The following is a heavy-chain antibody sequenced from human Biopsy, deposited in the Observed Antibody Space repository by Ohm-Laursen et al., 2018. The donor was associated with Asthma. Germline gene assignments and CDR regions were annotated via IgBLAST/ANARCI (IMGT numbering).Heavy chain of an antibody. J-gene: IGHJ4*02. D-gene: IGHD1-26*01. V-gene: IGHV3-9*01. CDR2: ISWNSGSI. CDR3: AKGEWELLEANFDY. Sequence: SLRLSCAASGFTFDDYTMHWVRQAPGKGLEWVSGISWNSGSIGYADSVKGRFTISRDNAKNSLYLQMNSLRAEDTALYYCAKGEWELLEANFDYWGQGTLVTVSS. CDR1: GFTFDDYT.